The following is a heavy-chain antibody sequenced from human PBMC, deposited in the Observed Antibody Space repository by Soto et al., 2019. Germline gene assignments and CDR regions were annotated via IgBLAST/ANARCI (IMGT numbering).Heavy chain of an antibody. Sequence: SETLSLTCAVYGGSFSGSYWSWNCQPPGRGLEWIAEINHTGSTNYSPSLKRRVTISVDTSKNQCSLKLSSVTAADTAVYYCARSAAAGYYYYYMDVWGNWTTVT. J-gene: IGHJ6*03. CDR1: GGSFSGSY. D-gene: IGHD6-13*01. CDR2: INHTGST. CDR3: ARSAAAGYYYYYMDV. V-gene: IGHV4-34*01.